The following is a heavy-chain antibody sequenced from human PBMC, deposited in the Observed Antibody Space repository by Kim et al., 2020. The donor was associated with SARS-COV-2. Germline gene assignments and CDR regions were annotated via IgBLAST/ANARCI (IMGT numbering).Heavy chain of an antibody. CDR2: VHDIAGGGT. CDR1: SASISGHY. V-gene: IGHV4-4*07. D-gene: IGHD3-10*01. CDR3: ARDHSWVGQLLFPFDY. J-gene: IGHJ4*02. Sequence: SETLSLTCTVSSASISGHYWSWIRQPAEKGLEWIGRVHDIAGGGTNYNPSLTSRVTISLDTSRNQFSLKLTSVTAADTAVYYCARDHSWVGQLLFPFDYWGQGILVTVSS.